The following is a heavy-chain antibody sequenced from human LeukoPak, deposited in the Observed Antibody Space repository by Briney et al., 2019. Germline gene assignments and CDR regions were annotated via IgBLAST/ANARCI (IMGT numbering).Heavy chain of an antibody. D-gene: IGHD4-23*01. CDR1: GFTFSSYA. Sequence: GGSLRLSCAASGFTFSSYAMSWVRQAPGKGLEWVSSISSSSSYIYYADSVKGRFTISRDNAKNSLYLQMNSLRVEDTAVYYCARDSDYGGFDYWGQGTLVTVSS. CDR3: ARDSDYGGFDY. V-gene: IGHV3-21*01. CDR2: ISSSSSYI. J-gene: IGHJ4*02.